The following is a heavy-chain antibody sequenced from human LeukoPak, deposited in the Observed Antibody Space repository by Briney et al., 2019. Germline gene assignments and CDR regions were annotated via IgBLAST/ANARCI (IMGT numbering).Heavy chain of an antibody. D-gene: IGHD6-13*01. Sequence: ASVKVSCKASGYTLTSYYMHWVRQAPGQGSEWMGVINTSGGSTSYAQKFQGRVTMTRDTSTSTVYMELSSLRSEDTAVYYCARGTGIAAAVTSLFQYWGQGTLVTVSS. CDR3: ARGTGIAAAVTSLFQY. J-gene: IGHJ1*01. V-gene: IGHV1-46*01. CDR2: INTSGGST. CDR1: GYTLTSYY.